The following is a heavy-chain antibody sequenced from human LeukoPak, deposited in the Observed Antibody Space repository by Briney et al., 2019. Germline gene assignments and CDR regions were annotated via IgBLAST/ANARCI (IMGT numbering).Heavy chain of an antibody. Sequence: AAVKVSCKASGYTFTSYYMHWVRQAPGQGLEWMGIINPSGGSTSYAQKFRGRVTMTRDTSTSTVYMELSSLRSEDTAVYYCARDAGYLIRRTYGMDVWGQGTTVTVSS. CDR1: GYTFTSYY. V-gene: IGHV1-46*01. CDR2: INPSGGST. J-gene: IGHJ6*02. D-gene: IGHD5-18*01. CDR3: ARDAGYLIRRTYGMDV.